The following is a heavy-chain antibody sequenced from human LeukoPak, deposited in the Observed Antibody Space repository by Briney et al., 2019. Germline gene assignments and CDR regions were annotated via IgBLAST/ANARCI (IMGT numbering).Heavy chain of an antibody. V-gene: IGHV1-69*05. CDR3: ASYCSGGSCYHTDY. J-gene: IGHJ4*02. Sequence: ASVKVSCKASGGTFSSYAISWVRQAPGQGLEWMGRIIPIFGTANYAQKFQGRVTITTDESTSTAYMGLSSLRSEDTAVYYCASYCSGGSCYHTDYWGQGTLVTVSS. CDR2: IIPIFGTA. D-gene: IGHD2-15*01. CDR1: GGTFSSYA.